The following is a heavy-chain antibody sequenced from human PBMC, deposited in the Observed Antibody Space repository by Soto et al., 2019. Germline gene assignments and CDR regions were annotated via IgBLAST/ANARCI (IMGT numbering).Heavy chain of an antibody. Sequence: QVQLVQSGAEVKKPGASVKVSCKASGYTFTGDYMHWVRQANGQGLEWMGWINPNSGGTNYAQKFHGRVTMTRDTSISTACVELSRLRSDVTAVYYCGRDRGRLTTVPGRPAGRCFDYLGQGTLVTVSS. V-gene: IGHV1-2*02. CDR3: GRDRGRLTTVPGRPAGRCFDY. CDR1: GYTFTGDY. J-gene: IGHJ4*02. D-gene: IGHD4-4*01. CDR2: INPNSGGT.